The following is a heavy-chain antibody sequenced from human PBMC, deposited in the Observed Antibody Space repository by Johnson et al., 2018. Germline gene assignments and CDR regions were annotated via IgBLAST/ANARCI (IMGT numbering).Heavy chain of an antibody. CDR1: GFTFDTYW. D-gene: IGHD3-16*01. Sequence: VQLVQSGGGLVQPGGSLRLCCVTSGFTFDTYWMTWVRQAPGKRLEWVANIKPDGSEKSYVKSVVGRFTISRDNAKNSLYLQMNSLRLEDTAVYYCAKNSWGSIGDRYYGMDVWGQGTTVTVS. J-gene: IGHJ6*02. V-gene: IGHV3-7*01. CDR3: AKNSWGSIGDRYYGMDV. CDR2: IKPDGSEK.